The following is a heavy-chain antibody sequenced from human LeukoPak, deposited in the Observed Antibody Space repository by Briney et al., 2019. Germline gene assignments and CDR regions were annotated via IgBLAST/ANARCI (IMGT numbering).Heavy chain of an antibody. CDR3: ARDTGAAMAYFDY. V-gene: IGHV3-64*01. Sequence: GGSLRLSCAAAGFTFSSYAMHWVRQAPGKGLEYVSAISSNGGSTYYANSVKGRFTISRDNSKNTLYLQMGSLRVEDMAVYYCARDTGAAMAYFDYWGQGTLVTVSS. D-gene: IGHD5-18*01. J-gene: IGHJ4*02. CDR1: GFTFSSYA. CDR2: ISSNGGST.